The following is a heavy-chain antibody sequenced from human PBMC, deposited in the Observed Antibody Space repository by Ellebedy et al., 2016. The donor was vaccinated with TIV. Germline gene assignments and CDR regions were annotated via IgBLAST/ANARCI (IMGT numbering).Heavy chain of an antibody. CDR1: GFTFSDYY. J-gene: IGHJ6*02. V-gene: IGHV3-11*04. D-gene: IGHD6-13*01. CDR2: ISSSGSTI. Sequence: GESLKISCAASGFTFSDYYMSWIRQAPGKGLEWVSYISSSGSTIYYADSVKGRFTISRDNSKNTLYLQMSSLRAEDTAVYYCVKGGYSSSWYPDYYGMDVWGQGTTVTVSS. CDR3: VKGGYSSSWYPDYYGMDV.